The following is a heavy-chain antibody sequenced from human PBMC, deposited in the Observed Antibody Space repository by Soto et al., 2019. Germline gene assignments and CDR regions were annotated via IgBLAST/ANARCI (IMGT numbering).Heavy chain of an antibody. V-gene: IGHV4-34*01. CDR3: ARVARITIFGVDPSKSNWFDP. CDR2: INHSGST. J-gene: IGHJ5*02. D-gene: IGHD3-3*01. Sequence: QVQLQQWGAGLLKPSETLSLTCAVYGGSFSGYYWSWIRQPPGKGLEWIGEINHSGSTNYNPSLKSRVTISVDTSKNQFSLKLSSVTAADTAVYYCARVARITIFGVDPSKSNWFDPWGQGTLVTVSS. CDR1: GGSFSGYY.